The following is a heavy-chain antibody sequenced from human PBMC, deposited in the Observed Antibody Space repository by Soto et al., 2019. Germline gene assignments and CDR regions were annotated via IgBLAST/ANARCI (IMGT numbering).Heavy chain of an antibody. CDR3: ARGSGWYFH. J-gene: IGHJ4*02. CDR1: GGSISSGDYY. V-gene: IGHV4-61*08. D-gene: IGHD6-19*01. Sequence: SETLSLTCTVSGGSISSGDYYWSWIRQPPGKGLEWIAYMYFSGSTNYNPSLKSRVTISVDTSKNQFSLKLSSVTAADTAVYYCARGSGWYFHWGQGTLVTVSS. CDR2: MYFSGST.